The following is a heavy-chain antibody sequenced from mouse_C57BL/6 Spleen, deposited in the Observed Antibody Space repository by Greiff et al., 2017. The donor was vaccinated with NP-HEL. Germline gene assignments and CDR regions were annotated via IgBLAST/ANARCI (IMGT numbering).Heavy chain of an antibody. CDR1: GYTFTSYW. V-gene: IGHV1-61*01. Sequence: VQLQQPGAELVRPGSSVKLSCKASGYTFTSYWMDWVKQRPGQGLEWIGNIYPSDSETHYNQKFKDKATLTVDKSSSTAYMQLSSLTSEDSAVYYCASDYGSRGFDDWGQGTTLTVSS. J-gene: IGHJ2*01. CDR3: ASDYGSRGFDD. CDR2: IYPSDSET. D-gene: IGHD1-1*01.